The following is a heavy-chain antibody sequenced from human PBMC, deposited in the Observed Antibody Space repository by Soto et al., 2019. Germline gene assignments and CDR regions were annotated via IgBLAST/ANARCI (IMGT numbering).Heavy chain of an antibody. D-gene: IGHD6-13*01. V-gene: IGHV1-18*01. CDR3: AFAAAGTHYYYYYGMDV. CDR2: ISAHNGIA. Sequence: ASVKVCCKASGYMFNSYGSRWVRQANGQGLEWMGWISAHNGIANYAQKFQGRVTITADKSTSTAYMELSSLRSEDTAVYYCAFAAAGTHYYYYYGMDVLGQGTTVTVSS. J-gene: IGHJ6*02. CDR1: GYMFNSYG.